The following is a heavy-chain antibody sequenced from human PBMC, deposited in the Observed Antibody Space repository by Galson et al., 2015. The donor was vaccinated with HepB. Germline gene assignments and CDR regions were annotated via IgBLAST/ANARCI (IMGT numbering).Heavy chain of an antibody. D-gene: IGHD4-17*01. CDR3: ARRGRQLRRWTRGWDDDAFDI. V-gene: IGHV5-51*03. CDR2: ISPGDPDT. Sequence: QSGAEVKKPGESLKISCKGSGYSFTNNWIGWVRQMPGKGLEWMGIISPGDPDTRCSPSFQGQVTISADKSINTAYLQWSSLKASDTAMYYCARRGRQLRRWTRGWDDDAFDIWGQGTMVIVSS. J-gene: IGHJ3*02. CDR1: GYSFTNNW.